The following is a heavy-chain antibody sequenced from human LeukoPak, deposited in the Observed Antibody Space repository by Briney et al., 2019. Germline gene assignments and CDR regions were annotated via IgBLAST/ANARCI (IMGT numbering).Heavy chain of an antibody. CDR2: MNPNSGNT. D-gene: IGHD3-22*01. Sequence: GASVKVSCKASGYTFTSYDINWVRQATGQGLEWMGWMNPNSGNTGYAQKFQGRVTMTRNTFISTAYMELSSLRSEDTAVYYCAYDSSGSDAFDIWGQGTMVTVSS. J-gene: IGHJ3*02. CDR1: GYTFTSYD. CDR3: AYDSSGSDAFDI. V-gene: IGHV1-8*01.